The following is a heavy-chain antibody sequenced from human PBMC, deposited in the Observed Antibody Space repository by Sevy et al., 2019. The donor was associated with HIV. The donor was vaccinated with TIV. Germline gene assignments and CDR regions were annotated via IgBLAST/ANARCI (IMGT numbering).Heavy chain of an antibody. Sequence: SETLSLTCAVYGGSFSGYYWSWIRQPPGKGLEWIGEINHSGSTNYNPSLKSRVTISVDTSKNQFSLKLSSVTAADTAVYYCARESRGYSYGYLARWFHPWGQGTLVTVSS. CDR2: INHSGST. V-gene: IGHV4-34*01. J-gene: IGHJ5*02. D-gene: IGHD5-18*01. CDR1: GGSFSGYY. CDR3: ARESRGYSYGYLARWFHP.